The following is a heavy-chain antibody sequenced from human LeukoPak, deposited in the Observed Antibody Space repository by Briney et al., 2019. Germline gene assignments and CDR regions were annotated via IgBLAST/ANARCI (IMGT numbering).Heavy chain of an antibody. Sequence: SETLSLTCAVYGGSFSGYYWSWIRQPPGKGLEWIGEINHSGSTNYNPSLKSRVTISVDTSKNQFSLKLSSVTAADTAVYYCARGLSYYDFWSGYRASYYYYYMDVWGKGTTVTASS. J-gene: IGHJ6*03. CDR2: INHSGST. CDR3: ARGLSYYDFWSGYRASYYYYYMDV. D-gene: IGHD3-3*01. CDR1: GGSFSGYY. V-gene: IGHV4-34*01.